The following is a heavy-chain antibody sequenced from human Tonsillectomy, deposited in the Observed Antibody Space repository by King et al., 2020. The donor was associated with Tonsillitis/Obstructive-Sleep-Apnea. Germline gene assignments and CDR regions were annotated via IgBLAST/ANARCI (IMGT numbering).Heavy chain of an antibody. CDR2: INNDGSST. V-gene: IGHV3-74*01. CDR1: GFTFSSYW. D-gene: IGHD6-19*01. J-gene: IGHJ4*02. Sequence: VQLVESGGGLVQPGGCLRLSCAASGFTFSSYWMHWVRQAPGKGLVWVSRINNDGSSTSYADSVKGRFTISRDNAKNTLYLQMNSLRAEDTAVYYCARGGEQWLVRRPIDYWGQGTLATVSS. CDR3: ARGGEQWLVRRPIDY.